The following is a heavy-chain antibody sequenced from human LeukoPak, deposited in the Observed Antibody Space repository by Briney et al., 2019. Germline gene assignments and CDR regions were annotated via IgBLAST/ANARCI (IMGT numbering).Heavy chain of an antibody. D-gene: IGHD6-13*01. CDR3: ARDSRGIAAAGTLSTLGGY. J-gene: IGHJ4*02. V-gene: IGHV3-48*04. Sequence: GGSLRLSCAASGFTFSSYSMNWVRQAPGKGLERVSYISSSSSTIYYADSVKGRFTISRDNAKNSLYLQMNSLRAEDTAVYYCARDSRGIAAAGTLSTLGGYWGRGTLVTVSS. CDR1: GFTFSSYS. CDR2: ISSSSSTI.